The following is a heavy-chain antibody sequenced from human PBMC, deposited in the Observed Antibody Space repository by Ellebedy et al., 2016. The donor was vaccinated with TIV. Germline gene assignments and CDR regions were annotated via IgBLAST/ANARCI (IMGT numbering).Heavy chain of an antibody. Sequence: GESLKISCAASGFTVSTNYMTWVRQAPGKGLEWVSIIYSAGSTFYSDSVKGRFTIPRDTSKNVVYLQMNSLRAEDTAVYYCAKEGYCSGGSCHAPYWGQGTLVTVSS. D-gene: IGHD2-15*01. J-gene: IGHJ4*02. CDR1: GFTVSTNY. CDR2: IYSAGST. CDR3: AKEGYCSGGSCHAPY. V-gene: IGHV3-53*01.